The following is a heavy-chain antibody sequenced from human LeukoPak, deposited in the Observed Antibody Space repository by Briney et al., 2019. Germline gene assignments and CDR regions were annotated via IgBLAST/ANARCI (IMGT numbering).Heavy chain of an antibody. CDR2: ISAYNGNT. D-gene: IGHD3-9*01. CDR3: ARDLFDYDILTGGPDY. CDR1: GYTFTSYG. J-gene: IGHJ4*02. V-gene: IGHV1-18*01. Sequence: ASVKVSCKASGYTFTSYGISWVRQAPGQGLEWMGWISAYNGNTNYAQKLQGRVTMTTDTSTSTAYMELSSLRSEDTAVYYCARDLFDYDILTGGPDYWGQGTLATVSS.